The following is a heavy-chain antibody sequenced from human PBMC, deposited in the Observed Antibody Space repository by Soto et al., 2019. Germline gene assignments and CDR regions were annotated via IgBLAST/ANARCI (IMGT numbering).Heavy chain of an antibody. Sequence: PGESLKISCSASGYSFTNYYLAWVRQMPGKGLEWMGIIYPVDFDTRYSASFQGQVTISVDRSIRTVYLQWDSLKASDTALYSCASPVLVTSTINYCGCWGKRTLVTVCS. J-gene: IGHJ4*02. CDR3: ASPVLVTSTINYCGC. CDR2: IYPVDFDT. D-gene: IGHD5-12*01. CDR1: GYSFTNYY. V-gene: IGHV5-51*01.